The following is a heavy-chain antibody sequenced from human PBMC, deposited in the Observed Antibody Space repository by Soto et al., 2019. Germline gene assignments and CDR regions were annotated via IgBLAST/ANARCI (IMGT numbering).Heavy chain of an antibody. CDR2: ISGSGVSI. Sequence: GLSLRLPCSCSGFIFSDYSMTWFRQAPGKGLEWVSVISGSGVSIYYTESVRGRFTISRDNSKNTLYLQMHSLRPEDTAVYYWAKRKDYSDSGGYTAWGKVIKVTV. CDR3: AKRKDYSDSGGYTA. J-gene: IGHJ5*02. D-gene: IGHD3-22*01. CDR1: GFIFSDYS. V-gene: IGHV3-23*01.